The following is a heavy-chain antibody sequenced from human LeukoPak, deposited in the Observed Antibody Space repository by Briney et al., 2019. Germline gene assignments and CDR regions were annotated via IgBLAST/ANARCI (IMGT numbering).Heavy chain of an antibody. CDR2: INHSGST. V-gene: IGHV4-34*01. D-gene: IGHD6-6*01. J-gene: IGHJ4*02. CDR1: GGSFSGYY. CDR3: VRDQGGSSSH. Sequence: PSETLSLTCAVYGGSFSGYYWSWIRQPPGKGLEWIGEINHSGSTNYNPSLKSRVTISVDTSKNQFSLKLSSVTAADTAVYYCVRDQGGSSSHWGQGTLVTVSS.